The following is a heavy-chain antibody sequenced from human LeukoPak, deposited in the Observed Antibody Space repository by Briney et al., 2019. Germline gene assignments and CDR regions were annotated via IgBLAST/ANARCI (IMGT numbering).Heavy chain of an antibody. Sequence: SETLSLTCTVSGGSIASNYWTWIRQPPGKGLEYIGYIYYTGATNYNPSLKSRVTISVDTSKNQFSLRLSSVTAADTAVYFCAKYGNSRLLIDYWGQGTLVTVSS. CDR3: AKYGNSRLLIDY. CDR2: IYYTGAT. J-gene: IGHJ4*02. V-gene: IGHV4-59*08. CDR1: GGSIASNY. D-gene: IGHD1-1*01.